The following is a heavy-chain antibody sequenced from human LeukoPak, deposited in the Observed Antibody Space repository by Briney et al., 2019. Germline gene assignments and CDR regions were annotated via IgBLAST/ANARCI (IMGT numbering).Heavy chain of an antibody. CDR3: ARARGYCSSTSCPPRDWFDP. J-gene: IGHJ5*02. D-gene: IGHD2-2*03. CDR2: IIPIFGTA. Sequence: SVKVSCKASGGTFSSSAISWVRQAPGQGLEWMGGIIPIFGTANYAQKFQGRVTITTDESTSTAYMELSSLRSEDTAVYYCARARGYCSSTSCPPRDWFDPWGQGTLVTVSS. V-gene: IGHV1-69*05. CDR1: GGTFSSSA.